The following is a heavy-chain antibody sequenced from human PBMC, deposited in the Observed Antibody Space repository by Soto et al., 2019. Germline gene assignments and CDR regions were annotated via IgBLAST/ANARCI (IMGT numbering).Heavy chain of an antibody. CDR2: ISSSSSYI. CDR1: GFTFSSYS. CDR3: ARVLVVVPAARPETKSIAVAGTGNSHYYYYYGMDV. J-gene: IGHJ6*02. D-gene: IGHD2-2*01. Sequence: GGSLRLSCAASGFTFSSYSMNWVRQAPGKGLEWVSSISSSSSYIYYADSVKGRFTISRDNAKNSLYLQMNSLRAEDTAVYYCARVLVVVPAARPETKSIAVAGTGNSHYYYYYGMDVWGQGTTVTVSS. V-gene: IGHV3-21*01.